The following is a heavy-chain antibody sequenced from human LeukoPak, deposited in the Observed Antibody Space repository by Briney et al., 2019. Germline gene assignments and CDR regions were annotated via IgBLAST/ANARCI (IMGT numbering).Heavy chain of an antibody. CDR2: ISGSGGST. Sequence: GGSLRLSCAASGFTFSSYAMSWVRQAPGKGLEWVSAISGSGGSTYYADSVKGRFTTSRDNSKNTLYLQMNSLRAEDTAVYYCAKAGSRAYYYYGMDVWGQGTTVTVSS. J-gene: IGHJ6*02. V-gene: IGHV3-23*01. CDR3: AKAGSRAYYYYGMDV. CDR1: GFTFSSYA. D-gene: IGHD2-2*01.